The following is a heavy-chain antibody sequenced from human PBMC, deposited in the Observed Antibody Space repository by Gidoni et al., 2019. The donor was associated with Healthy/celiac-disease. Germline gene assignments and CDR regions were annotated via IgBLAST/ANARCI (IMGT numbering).Heavy chain of an antibody. J-gene: IGHJ5*02. Sequence: EVQLVASGGGLVQPGGSLKLSCAASGFTFSGSAIDWVRQASGKGLEWVGRIRSKANSYATAYAAAVKGRCTISRDESKNKAYLQMNSLKTEDTAVYYCTRPYSGYDSWGQGTLVTVSS. CDR2: IRSKANSYAT. V-gene: IGHV3-73*02. D-gene: IGHD5-12*01. CDR3: TRPYSGYDS. CDR1: GFTFSGSA.